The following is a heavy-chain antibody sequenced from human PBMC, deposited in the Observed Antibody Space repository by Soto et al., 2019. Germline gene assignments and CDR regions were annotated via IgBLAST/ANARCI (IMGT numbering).Heavy chain of an antibody. Sequence: PSETLSLTCTVSGGSISSGGHYWTWIRQHPGKGLEWIGYIYYSGSTYYNPSLKSRVTISVDTSKNQFSLKLSSVTAADTAVYYCARAWYYDFWSGYYRWAWFDPWGQGTLVTVSS. D-gene: IGHD3-3*01. CDR3: ARAWYYDFWSGYYRWAWFDP. J-gene: IGHJ5*02. V-gene: IGHV4-31*03. CDR2: IYYSGST. CDR1: GGSISSGGHY.